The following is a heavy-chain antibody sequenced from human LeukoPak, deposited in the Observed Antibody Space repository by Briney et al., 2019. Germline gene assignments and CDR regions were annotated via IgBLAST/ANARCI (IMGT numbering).Heavy chain of an antibody. V-gene: IGHV1-69*05. D-gene: IGHD3-3*01. Sequence: ASVKVSCKASGGTFSSYAISWVRQAPGQGLEWMGGIIPIFGTANYAQKFQGRVTITTDESTSTAYMELSSLRSEDTAVYYCAREGSGSYPYAFDIWGQGTMVTVSS. CDR3: AREGSGSYPYAFDI. CDR2: IIPIFGTA. J-gene: IGHJ3*02. CDR1: GGTFSSYA.